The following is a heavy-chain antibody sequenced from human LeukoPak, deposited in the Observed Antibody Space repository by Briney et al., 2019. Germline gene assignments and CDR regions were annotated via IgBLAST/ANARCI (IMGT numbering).Heavy chain of an antibody. CDR2: IYTSGST. D-gene: IGHD6-13*01. Sequence: SQTLSLTCTVSGGSISSGSYYWSWIRQPAGKGLEWIGRIYTSGSTNYNPSLKSRVTISVDTSKNQFSLKLSSVTAADTAVDYYARRIAAAPMSWFAPWGQGTLVTVSS. J-gene: IGHJ5*02. V-gene: IGHV4-61*02. CDR3: ARRIAAAPMSWFAP. CDR1: GGSISSGSYY.